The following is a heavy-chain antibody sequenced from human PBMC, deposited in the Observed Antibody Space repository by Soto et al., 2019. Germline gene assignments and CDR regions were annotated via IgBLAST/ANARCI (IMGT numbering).Heavy chain of an antibody. CDR1: GDSVTTSC. Sequence: PGESLKISCKGSGDSVTTSCIAGLRQMAGKGLEWMCIIYPGDSDTRYSPSFEGQVAISAEKSISTAYLQLISLKASDTAMYHCAGHYGIADSYTHWGQGTLVTVAS. V-gene: IGHV5-51*01. J-gene: IGHJ1*01. D-gene: IGHD6-13*01. CDR3: AGHYGIADSYTH. CDR2: IYPGDSDT.